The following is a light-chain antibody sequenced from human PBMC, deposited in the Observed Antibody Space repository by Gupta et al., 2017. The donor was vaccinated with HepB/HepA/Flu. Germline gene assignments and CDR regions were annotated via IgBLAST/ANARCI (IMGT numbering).Light chain of an antibody. CDR2: GAS. Sequence: EIVLTQSPGTLSLSPGVRATISCRASRSVSSSYLAWYQQRPGQAPRLLIYGASSRATGIPDRFSGSGSGTDFTLTISRLEPEDFAVYYCQQYGSSPPWTFGQGTKVEIK. V-gene: IGKV3-20*01. CDR1: RSVSSSY. CDR3: QQYGSSPPWT. J-gene: IGKJ1*01.